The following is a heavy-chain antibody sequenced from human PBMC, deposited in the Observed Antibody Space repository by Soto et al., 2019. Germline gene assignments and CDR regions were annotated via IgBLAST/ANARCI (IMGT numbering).Heavy chain of an antibody. Sequence: QITLKESGPTLVKPTQTLTLTCTFSGFSLSTSGVGVGWIRQPPGKALEWLVLIYWDDDKRYSPSLKSRLTITKDTSKNQVVLTMTNMDPVDTATYYCAHRRGVQYYYGSGSYVYFDYWGQGTLVTVSS. J-gene: IGHJ4*02. D-gene: IGHD3-10*01. V-gene: IGHV2-5*02. CDR3: AHRRGVQYYYGSGSYVYFDY. CDR1: GFSLSTSGVG. CDR2: IYWDDDK.